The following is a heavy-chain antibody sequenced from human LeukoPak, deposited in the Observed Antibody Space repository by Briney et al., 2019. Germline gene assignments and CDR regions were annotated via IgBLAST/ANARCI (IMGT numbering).Heavy chain of an antibody. CDR1: GFTFSRYS. CDR3: ARSSGSYVRQSDY. CDR2: ISSSSSYI. J-gene: IGHJ4*02. V-gene: IGHV3-21*01. D-gene: IGHD1-26*01. Sequence: PGGSLRLSCAASGFTFSRYSMNWVRQAPGKGLEWVSSISSSSSYIYYADSVKGRFTISRDNAKNSLHLQMNSLRAEDTAVYYCARSSGSYVRQSDYWGQGTLVTVSS.